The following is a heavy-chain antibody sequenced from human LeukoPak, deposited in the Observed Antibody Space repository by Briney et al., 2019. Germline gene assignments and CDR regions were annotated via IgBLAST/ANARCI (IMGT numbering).Heavy chain of an antibody. Sequence: GGSLRLSCASAGFTASSNYMSWVRQAPGGGLEWVSVIYSGGGTYYADSVKGRVTISRDNSKNTLYLQMNSLRAADTAVYYCATVYHRNNFDYGGRETLVRVPS. CDR1: GFTASSNY. J-gene: IGHJ4*02. D-gene: IGHD2-2*02. V-gene: IGHV3-66*01. CDR3: ATVYHRNNFDY. CDR2: IYSGGGT.